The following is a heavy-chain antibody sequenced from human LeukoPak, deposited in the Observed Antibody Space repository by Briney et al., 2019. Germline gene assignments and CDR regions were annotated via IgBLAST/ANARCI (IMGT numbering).Heavy chain of an antibody. V-gene: IGHV3-9*01. CDR2: ISWNSDNT. CDR3: AKAVVGATPRGAFDI. D-gene: IGHD1-26*01. J-gene: IGHJ3*02. CDR1: GFTFDDSA. Sequence: SLRLSCAASGFTFDDSAMHWVRQAPGKGLEWVSGISWNSDNTGYADSVKGRFIISRDNAENSLYLQMNSLRSEDTAFYFCAKAVVGATPRGAFDIWGQGTRVTVSS.